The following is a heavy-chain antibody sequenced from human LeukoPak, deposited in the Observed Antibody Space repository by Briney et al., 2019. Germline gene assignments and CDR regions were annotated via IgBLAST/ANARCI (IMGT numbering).Heavy chain of an antibody. CDR1: GYTFTSYG. V-gene: IGHV1-18*01. CDR2: ISVNNDNT. Sequence: GASVKVSCKASGYTFTSYGISWVRQAPGQGLEWMGWISVNNDNTHYAQKFQGRVTMTTDTSTSTAYMEVRSLRSDDTAIYYCQRITIFGVVIDFDYWGQGTLVTVSS. CDR3: QRITIFGVVIDFDY. D-gene: IGHD3-3*01. J-gene: IGHJ4*02.